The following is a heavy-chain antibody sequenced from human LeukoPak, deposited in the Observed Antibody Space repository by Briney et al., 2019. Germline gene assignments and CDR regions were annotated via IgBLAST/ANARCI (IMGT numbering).Heavy chain of an antibody. V-gene: IGHV3-30*02. CDR3: AKAVDTAMVTVGGLDY. Sequence: GGSLRLSCAASGFTFSSYGMHWVRQAPGKGLEWVAFIRYDGSNKYYADSVKGRFTISRDNSKNTLYLQMNSLRAEDTAVYYCAKAVDTAMVTVGGLDYWGQGTLVTVSS. CDR2: IRYDGSNK. D-gene: IGHD5-18*01. CDR1: GFTFSSYG. J-gene: IGHJ4*02.